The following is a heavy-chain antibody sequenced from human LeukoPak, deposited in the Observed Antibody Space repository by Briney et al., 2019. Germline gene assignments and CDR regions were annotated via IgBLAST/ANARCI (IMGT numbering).Heavy chain of an antibody. J-gene: IGHJ4*02. CDR3: TRDRGAYNLYDY. D-gene: IGHD1-1*01. CDR2: IKSKADGETI. V-gene: IGHV3-15*07. CDR1: GFTFTNAW. Sequence: PGGSLRLSCAASGFTFTNAWMNWVRQAPGKGLEWVSRIKSKADGETIDYAAPVKGRFTFSRDDSKNMLYLQMNSLKTEDTAVYHCTRDRGAYNLYDYWGQGTLVTVSS.